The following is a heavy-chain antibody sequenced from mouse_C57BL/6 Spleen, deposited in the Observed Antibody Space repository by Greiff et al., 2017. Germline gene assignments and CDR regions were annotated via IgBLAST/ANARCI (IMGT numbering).Heavy chain of an antibody. CDR3: AREGIYYYGSSPLYYAMDY. Sequence: EVQLQQSGPELVKPGASVKISCKASGYTFTDYYMNWVKQSHGKSLEWIGDINPNNGGTSYNQKFKGKATLTVDKTSSTAYMELRSLTSEDSAVYYCAREGIYYYGSSPLYYAMDYWGQGTSVTVSS. CDR1: GYTFTDYY. D-gene: IGHD1-1*01. V-gene: IGHV1-26*01. CDR2: INPNNGGT. J-gene: IGHJ4*01.